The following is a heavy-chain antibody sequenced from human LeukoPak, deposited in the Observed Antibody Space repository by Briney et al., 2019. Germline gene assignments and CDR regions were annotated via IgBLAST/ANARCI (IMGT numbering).Heavy chain of an antibody. CDR1: GFTFGDYA. Sequence: PGGSLRLSCTASGFTFGDYAMNWVRQAPGKGREWVAVIRSKAYGCTTEYAASVKGRFTISRDDSRSIAYLQMNSLKTEDTAVYYCTRRYNYDSSGYYYVRDAFDIWGQGTMVTVSS. J-gene: IGHJ3*02. CDR2: IRSKAYGCTT. V-gene: IGHV3-49*04. D-gene: IGHD3-22*01. CDR3: TRRYNYDSSGYYYVRDAFDI.